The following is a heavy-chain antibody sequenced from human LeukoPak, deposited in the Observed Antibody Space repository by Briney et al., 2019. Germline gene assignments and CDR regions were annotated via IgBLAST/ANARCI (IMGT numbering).Heavy chain of an antibody. Sequence: GGSLRLSCAASGFTFSSYSMNWVRQAPGKGLEWVSYISSSSSSIYYADSVKGRFTISRDNAKNSLFLQMTSLRDEDTAVYYCARDKSGYSGGWYLFDYWGQGTLVTVSS. CDR1: GFTFSSYS. CDR2: ISSSSSSI. V-gene: IGHV3-48*02. J-gene: IGHJ4*02. CDR3: ARDKSGYSGGWYLFDY. D-gene: IGHD6-19*01.